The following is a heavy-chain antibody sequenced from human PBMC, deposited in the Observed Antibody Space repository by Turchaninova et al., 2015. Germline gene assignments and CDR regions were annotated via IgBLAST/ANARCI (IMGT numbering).Heavy chain of an antibody. Sequence: QVQLQQWGDGLLKPSETLSRPCGVYGGSVSGYHWSWCRQPPGKGLDWIGEINDSGSTNYNPSLKSRVTISVDTSKNQFSLKLRSVTAADTAVYYCASPITIFGYYGMDVWGQGTTVTVSS. V-gene: IGHV4-34*01. J-gene: IGHJ6*02. CDR3: ASPITIFGYYGMDV. D-gene: IGHD3-3*01. CDR2: INDSGST. CDR1: GGSVSGYH.